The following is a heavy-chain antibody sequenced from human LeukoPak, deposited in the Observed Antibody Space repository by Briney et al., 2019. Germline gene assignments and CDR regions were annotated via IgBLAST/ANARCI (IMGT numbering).Heavy chain of an antibody. J-gene: IGHJ4*02. Sequence: ASVKVSCKASGYTFTGYYMHWVRQAPGQGLEWMGWIYPNRGGTNYAQKFQGRVTMTRDTSTSTAYMELSRLRSDDTAVYYCARGESTTHLDYWGQGTLVAVSS. CDR3: ARGESTTHLDY. D-gene: IGHD1-1*01. V-gene: IGHV1-2*02. CDR1: GYTFTGYY. CDR2: IYPNRGGT.